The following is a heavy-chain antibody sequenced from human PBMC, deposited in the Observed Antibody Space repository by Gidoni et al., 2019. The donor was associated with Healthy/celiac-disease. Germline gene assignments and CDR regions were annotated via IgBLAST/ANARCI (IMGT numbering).Heavy chain of an antibody. V-gene: IGHV3-53*01. CDR2: IYSGGST. CDR1: GFTVSSNY. D-gene: IGHD5-18*01. Sequence: EVQLVESGGGLIQPGGSLSLSCAASGFTVSSNYMSGVRQAPGKGLERISVIYSGGSTYYADSVKGLFTISRDNSKNTLYLQMNSLRAEDTAVYYCARSDTAMEQWGQGTLVTVSS. J-gene: IGHJ4*02. CDR3: ARSDTAMEQ.